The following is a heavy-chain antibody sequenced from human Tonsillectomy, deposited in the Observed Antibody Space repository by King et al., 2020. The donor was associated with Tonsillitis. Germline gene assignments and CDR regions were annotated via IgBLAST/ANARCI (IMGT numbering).Heavy chain of an antibody. CDR3: ARQGGSSWSRHTNWFDP. CDR2: IKQDGSEK. Sequence: VQLVESGGGLVQPGGSLRLSCAASGFTFSKYWMSWVRQAPGKGLEWVANIKQDGSEKYYVDSVKGRFTISRDSASNSLYLQMNSLRVEDTAVYYCARQGGSSWSRHTNWFDPWGQGTLVTVSS. J-gene: IGHJ5*02. D-gene: IGHD6-13*01. CDR1: GFTFSKYW. V-gene: IGHV3-7*01.